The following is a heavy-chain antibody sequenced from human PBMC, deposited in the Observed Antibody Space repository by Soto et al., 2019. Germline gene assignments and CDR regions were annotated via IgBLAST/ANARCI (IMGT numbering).Heavy chain of an antibody. Sequence: SQTLSLTCAISGDSVSSNSAAWNLIRQSPSRGLEWLGRTYYRSKWYNDYAVSVKSRITINPDTSKNQFSLQLNSVTPEDTAVYYCARGIDVFNWNYEGLYNWFDPWGQGTLVTVYS. D-gene: IGHD1-7*01. V-gene: IGHV6-1*01. CDR2: TYYRSKWYN. J-gene: IGHJ5*02. CDR3: ARGIDVFNWNYEGLYNWFDP. CDR1: GDSVSSNSAA.